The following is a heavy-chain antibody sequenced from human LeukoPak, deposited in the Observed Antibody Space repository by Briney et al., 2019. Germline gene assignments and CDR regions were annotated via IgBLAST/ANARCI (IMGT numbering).Heavy chain of an antibody. J-gene: IGHJ5*02. Sequence: ASVKVSRKASGYTFTSYDINWVRRATGQGLEWMGWMNPNSGNTGYAQKFQGRVTITRNTSISTAYMELSSLRSEDTAVYYCASGIPWMITFGGVIVPTYNWFDPWGQGTLVTVSS. V-gene: IGHV1-8*03. CDR1: GYTFTSYD. CDR2: MNPNSGNT. D-gene: IGHD3-16*02. CDR3: ASGIPWMITFGGVIVPTYNWFDP.